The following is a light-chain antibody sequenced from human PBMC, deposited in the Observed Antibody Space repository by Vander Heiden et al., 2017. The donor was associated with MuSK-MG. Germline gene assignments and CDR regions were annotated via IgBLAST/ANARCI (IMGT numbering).Light chain of an antibody. J-gene: IGKJ5*01. V-gene: IGKV1-39*01. Sequence: DIQMTQSPSSLSASVGDRVTITCRASQSISSYLNWYQQKPGKAPKLLIYAASSLQSGVPSRFSGSGSGTDFTLTISRLQPEDFATYYCQQCYSTLPTFGQGTRLEIK. CDR1: QSISSY. CDR3: QQCYSTLPT. CDR2: AAS.